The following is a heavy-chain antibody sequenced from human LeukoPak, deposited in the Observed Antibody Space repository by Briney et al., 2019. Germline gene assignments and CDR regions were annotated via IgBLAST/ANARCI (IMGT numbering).Heavy chain of an antibody. CDR2: ISNTGRT. J-gene: IGHJ4*02. CDR1: GGSISNYY. CDR3: ARRRDFLDY. Sequence: SETLSLTCTVPGGSISNYYWSWIRQPPGKGLEWIGYISNTGRTDSSSSLKSRVTLSVDTSKNQVSLKLDSATAADTAVYYCARRRDFLDYWGQGTLVTVSS. V-gene: IGHV4-59*08. D-gene: IGHD3-3*01.